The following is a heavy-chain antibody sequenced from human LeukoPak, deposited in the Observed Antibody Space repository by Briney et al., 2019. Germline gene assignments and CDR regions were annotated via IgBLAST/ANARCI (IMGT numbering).Heavy chain of an antibody. CDR1: GYTFTSYG. Sequence: ASVKVSCKASGYTFTSYGISWVRQAPGQGLEWMGGIIPIFGTANYAQKFQGRVTITADESTSTAYMELSSLRSEDTAVYYCARNIVDTAMVIYYYYMDVWGKGTTVTVSS. CDR3: ARNIVDTAMVIYYYYMDV. J-gene: IGHJ6*03. V-gene: IGHV1-69*13. CDR2: IIPIFGTA. D-gene: IGHD5-18*01.